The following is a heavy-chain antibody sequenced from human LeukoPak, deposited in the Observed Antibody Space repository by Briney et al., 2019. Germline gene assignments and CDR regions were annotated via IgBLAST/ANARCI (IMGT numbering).Heavy chain of an antibody. D-gene: IGHD3-3*01. J-gene: IGHJ4*02. Sequence: GASVKVSCKASGYTFTSYDINWVRQATGQGLEWMGWMNPNSGNTGYAQKFQGRVTITRNTSTTTTYMELSSLRSEDTAVYYCATERITIFGVVIPHFDYWGQGTLVTVSS. CDR2: MNPNSGNT. CDR3: ATERITIFGVVIPHFDY. V-gene: IGHV1-8*01. CDR1: GYTFTSYD.